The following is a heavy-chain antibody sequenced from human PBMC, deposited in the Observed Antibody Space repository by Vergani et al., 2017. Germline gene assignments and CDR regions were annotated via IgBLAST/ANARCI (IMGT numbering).Heavy chain of an antibody. CDR3: ARGPPLYYDFWSGYPHRWFDP. Sequence: QVQLQESGPGLVKPSQTLSLTCTVSGGSISSGSYYWSWIRQPAGKGLEWIGRIYTSGSTDYNPSLKSRVTISVDTSTNQFSLKLSSVTAADTAVYYCARGPPLYYDFWSGYPHRWFDPWGQGTLVNVSA. J-gene: IGHJ5*02. V-gene: IGHV4-61*02. CDR1: GGSISSGSYY. CDR2: IYTSGST. D-gene: IGHD3-3*01.